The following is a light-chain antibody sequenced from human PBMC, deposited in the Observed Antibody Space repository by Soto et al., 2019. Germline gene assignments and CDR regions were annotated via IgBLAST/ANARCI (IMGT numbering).Light chain of an antibody. CDR2: SHN. J-gene: IGLJ1*01. V-gene: IGLV1-44*01. CDR1: SSNIGSNT. CDR3: ATWDDSLDGYV. Sequence: QSVLTQPPSASGTPGQRVTISCSGSSSNIGSNTVNWYQQLPGTAPKLLIYSHNQRPSGVPDRFSVSKSGTSASLAISGLQYEDEADYYCATWDDSLDGYVFGTGTKATVL.